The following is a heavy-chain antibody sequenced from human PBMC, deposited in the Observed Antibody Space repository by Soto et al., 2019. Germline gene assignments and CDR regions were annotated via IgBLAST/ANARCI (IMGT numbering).Heavy chain of an antibody. Sequence: GGSLRLSCAASGFTFSSYGMNWVRQAPGKGLEWVSSISTSTSYIYYADSVKGRFTISRDNAKNSVYLQMNSLRAEDTAVYYCARLYCRGGSCYSGDAFDIWGQGTMVTVSS. CDR2: ISTSTSYI. CDR1: GFTFSSYG. J-gene: IGHJ3*02. CDR3: ARLYCRGGSCYSGDAFDI. V-gene: IGHV3-21*01. D-gene: IGHD2-15*01.